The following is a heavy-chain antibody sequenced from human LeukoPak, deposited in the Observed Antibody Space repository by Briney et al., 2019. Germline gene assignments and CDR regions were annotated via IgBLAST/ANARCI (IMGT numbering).Heavy chain of an antibody. CDR2: IHSSGGT. CDR3: ASIPYYDYVWERAPFDY. CDR1: GGSIVDSSSY. D-gene: IGHD3-16*01. Sequence: SETLSLTCTVSGGSIVDSSSYWGWIRQPPGMGLEWIGSIHSSGGTYYSPSLKSRVIIYADTSKNQFSLRLSSVTAADTAVYYCASIPYYDYVWERAPFDYWGQGTLVTVSS. V-gene: IGHV4-39*01. J-gene: IGHJ4*02.